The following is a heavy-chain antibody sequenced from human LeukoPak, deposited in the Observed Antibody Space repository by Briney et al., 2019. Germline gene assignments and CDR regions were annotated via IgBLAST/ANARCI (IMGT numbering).Heavy chain of an antibody. CDR2: IYHSGST. D-gene: IGHD4-23*01. CDR1: GGSISSGGYY. CDR3: ARAPPHDYGGNYYYYYYMDV. J-gene: IGHJ6*03. Sequence: SETLSLTCTVSGGSISSGGYYWSWIRQPPGKGLEWIGYIYHSGSTYYNPSLKGRVTISVDRSKNQFSLKLSSVTAADTAVYYCARAPPHDYGGNYYYYYYMDVWGKGTTVTVSS. V-gene: IGHV4-30-2*01.